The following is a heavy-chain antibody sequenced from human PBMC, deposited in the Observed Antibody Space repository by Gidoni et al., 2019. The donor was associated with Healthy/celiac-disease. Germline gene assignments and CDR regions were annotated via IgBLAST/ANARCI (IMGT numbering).Heavy chain of an antibody. V-gene: IGHV3-7*01. J-gene: IGHJ5*02. Sequence: EVQLVESGGGLVQPGGSLRLSCAASGFTFSSYWMSWVRQAPGKGLEWVANIKQDGSEKYYVDSVKGRLTISRDNAKNSLYLQMNSLRAEDTAVYYCARDTAEKIYNWFDPWGQGTLVTVSS. CDR1: GFTFSSYW. CDR2: IKQDGSEK. CDR3: ARDTAEKIYNWFDP. D-gene: IGHD2-15*01.